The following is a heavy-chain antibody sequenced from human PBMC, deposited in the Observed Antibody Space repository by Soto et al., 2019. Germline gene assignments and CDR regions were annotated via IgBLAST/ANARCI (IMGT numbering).Heavy chain of an antibody. V-gene: IGHV3-9*01. CDR3: AKEISGSSFDY. CDR1: GFTFDDYA. J-gene: IGHJ4*02. CDR2: ISWNSGSI. Sequence: EVQLVESGGGLVQPGRSLRLSCVASGFTFDDYAIHWVRQAPGKGLEWVSAISWNSGSIGYADSVKGRFTISRDNAKNFLYLQMDSLRVEDTALYHCAKEISGSSFDYWGQGSLVTVSS.